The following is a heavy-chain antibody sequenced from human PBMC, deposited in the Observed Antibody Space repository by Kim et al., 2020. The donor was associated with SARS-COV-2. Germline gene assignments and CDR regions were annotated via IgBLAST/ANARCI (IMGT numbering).Heavy chain of an antibody. CDR3: AKDTFPIAVAGYSCDI. CDR2: INWNSDKI. J-gene: IGHJ4*02. CDR1: GFNFDDYG. Sequence: GGSLRLSCATSGFNFDDYGMHWVRQAPGKGLEWVSAINWNSDKIGYADSVKGRFTISRDNAKKSLSLQMNNLRLEDTAFYYCAKDTFPIAVAGYSCDIWGQGTPVTVSS. V-gene: IGHV3-9*01. D-gene: IGHD6-19*01.